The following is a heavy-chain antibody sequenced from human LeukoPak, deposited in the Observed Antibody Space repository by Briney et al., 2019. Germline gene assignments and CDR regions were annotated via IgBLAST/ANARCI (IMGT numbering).Heavy chain of an antibody. CDR3: ARDETNGFDS. CDR2: INSRSTYI. CDR1: GYTFSNYN. J-gene: IGHJ5*01. Sequence: GGSLRLSCGASGYTFSNYNMNWVRQAPGEGLEWVSSINSRSTYIFYADSVMGRFTISRDNAKNSLFLQMNSLRAEDTAVYYCARDETNGFDSWGQGTLVTVSS. V-gene: IGHV3-21*01. D-gene: IGHD1-14*01.